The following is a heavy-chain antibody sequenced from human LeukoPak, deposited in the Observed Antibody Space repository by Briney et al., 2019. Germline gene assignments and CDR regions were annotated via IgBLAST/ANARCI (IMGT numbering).Heavy chain of an antibody. D-gene: IGHD2-2*01. CDR3: ARVRLYCTSTSCHDAFDI. CDR1: GFIFSRYD. J-gene: IGHJ3*02. Sequence: GGSLRLSCAASGFIFSRYDMHWVRQGVGKGLEWVSAIGTAGDTYYPGSVKGRFTISRENAKNSLYLQMYSLRAGDTAVYYCARVRLYCTSTSCHDAFDIWGQGTMVTVSS. CDR2: IGTAGDT. V-gene: IGHV3-13*01.